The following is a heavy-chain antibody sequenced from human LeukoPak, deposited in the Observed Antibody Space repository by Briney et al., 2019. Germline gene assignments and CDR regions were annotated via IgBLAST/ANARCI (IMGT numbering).Heavy chain of an antibody. CDR1: GFTFSSYS. D-gene: IGHD6-13*01. CDR3: ARSGAAAGWGYFDY. V-gene: IGHV3-21*04. Sequence: GGSLRLSCAASGFTFSSYSMNWVRQAPGKGLEWVSSISSSSSYIYYADSVKGRFTISRDNAKNSLYLQMNSLRAEDTALYYCARSGAAAGWGYFDYWGQGTLVTVSS. CDR2: ISSSSSYI. J-gene: IGHJ4*02.